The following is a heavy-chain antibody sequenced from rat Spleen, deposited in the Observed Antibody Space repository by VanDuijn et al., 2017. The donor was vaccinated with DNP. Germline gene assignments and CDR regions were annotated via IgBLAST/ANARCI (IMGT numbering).Heavy chain of an antibody. CDR1: GFSITSGY. Sequence: EVRLQESGPGLVKPSQSLSLTCSVTGFSITSGYGWNWIRKLPGNTLEWMGYISYSGRTSSNPSLKGRISITRDTSNNQFFLQLNSVTTEDTATYYCARCVSMAFDYWGQGVMVTVSS. CDR2: ISYSGRT. J-gene: IGHJ2*01. V-gene: IGHV3-1*01. CDR3: ARCVSMAFDY. D-gene: IGHD1-3*01.